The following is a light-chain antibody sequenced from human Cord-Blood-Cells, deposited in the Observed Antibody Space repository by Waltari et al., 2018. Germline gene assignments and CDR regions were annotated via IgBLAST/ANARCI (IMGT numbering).Light chain of an antibody. J-gene: IGKJ5*01. CDR2: GAS. Sequence: EIVMTQSPATLSVSPVERATLSCRASQSVSSNLAWYQQKPGQAPRLRIYGASTSATGIPARFSGSGSGTEFTLTISSLQSEDFAVYYCQQYNNWLITFGQGTRLEIK. V-gene: IGKV3-15*01. CDR3: QQYNNWLIT. CDR1: QSVSSN.